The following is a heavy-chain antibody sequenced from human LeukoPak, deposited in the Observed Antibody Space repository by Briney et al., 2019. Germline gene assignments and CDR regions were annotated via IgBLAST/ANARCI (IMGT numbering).Heavy chain of an antibody. V-gene: IGHV3-30*04. Sequence: GGSLRLSCAASGFTFSSYAMHWVRQAPGKGLEWVAVISYDGSNKYYADSVKGRFTISRDNSKNTPYLQMNSLRAEDTAVYYCARDDTYYYGSGSYYNQGTPDYWGQGTLVTVSS. J-gene: IGHJ4*02. CDR2: ISYDGSNK. CDR1: GFTFSSYA. CDR3: ARDDTYYYGSGSYYNQGTPDY. D-gene: IGHD3-10*01.